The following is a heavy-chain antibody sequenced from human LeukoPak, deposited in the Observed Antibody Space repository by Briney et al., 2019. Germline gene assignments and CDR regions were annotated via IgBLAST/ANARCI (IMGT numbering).Heavy chain of an antibody. CDR3: ARSKRDSYLDY. D-gene: IGHD5-18*01. CDR1: GYTFTRYY. Sequence: ASVKVSCQASGYTFTRYYLHWVRQPPGQRLEWMGIINPSGGSTSYAQKFQGRVTMTRDTSTSTVYMELSSLRSEDTAVYYCARSKRDSYLDYWGQGTLVTVSS. CDR2: INPSGGST. V-gene: IGHV1-46*01. J-gene: IGHJ4*02.